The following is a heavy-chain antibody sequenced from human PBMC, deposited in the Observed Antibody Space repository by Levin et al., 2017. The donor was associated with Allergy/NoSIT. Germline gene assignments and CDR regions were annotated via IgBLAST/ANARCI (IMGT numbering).Heavy chain of an antibody. V-gene: IGHV4-30-4*01. D-gene: IGHD3-22*01. J-gene: IGHJ5*02. CDR1: GGSISSGDFY. CDR2: IYYSGST. CDR3: VRRYYYDRSGYYGFDT. Sequence: SETLSLTCTVSGGSISSGDFYWSWIRQPPGKGLECIGYIYYSGSTYYNPSLKSRVMISVDTSKNQFSLKLSSVTAADTAVYYCVRRYYYDRSGYYGFDTWGQGTLVTVSS.